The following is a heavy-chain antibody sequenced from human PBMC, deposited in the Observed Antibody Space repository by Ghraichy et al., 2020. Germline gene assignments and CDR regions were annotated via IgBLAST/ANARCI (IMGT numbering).Heavy chain of an antibody. CDR1: GGSISSYY. J-gene: IGHJ4*02. D-gene: IGHD5-18*01. Sequence: SETLSLTCTVSGGSISSYYWSWIRQPPGKGLEWIGYIYYSGSTNYNPSLKSRVTISVDTSKNQFSLKLSSVTAADTAVYYCARDGGYSYGYGFDYWGQGTRVTVSS. CDR2: IYYSGST. CDR3: ARDGGYSYGYGFDY. V-gene: IGHV4-59*01.